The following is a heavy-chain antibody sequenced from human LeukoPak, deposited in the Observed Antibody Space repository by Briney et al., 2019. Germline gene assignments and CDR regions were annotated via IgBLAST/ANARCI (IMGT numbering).Heavy chain of an antibody. V-gene: IGHV1-18*01. Sequence: VASVKVSCKASGGTFSDYALNWVRQAPGQGLEWMGWISAYNGNTNYAQKLQGRVTMTTDTSTSTAYMELRSLRSDDTAVYYCARDEGISYDILTGYYIFDYWGQGTLVTVSS. CDR1: GGTFSDYA. J-gene: IGHJ4*02. D-gene: IGHD3-9*01. CDR3: ARDEGISYDILTGYYIFDY. CDR2: ISAYNGNT.